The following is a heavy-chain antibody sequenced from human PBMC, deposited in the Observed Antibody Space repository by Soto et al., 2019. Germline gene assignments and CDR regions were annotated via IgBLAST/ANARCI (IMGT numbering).Heavy chain of an antibody. CDR3: ARDLPDYGGNSCDSCGN. J-gene: IGHJ4*02. V-gene: IGHV1-69*12. CDR1: GGTFSSYA. D-gene: IGHD4-17*01. CDR2: IIPIFGTA. Sequence: QVQLVQSGAEVKKPGSSVKVSCKASGGTFSSYAISWVRQAPGQGLEWMGGIIPIFGTANYAQKFQGRVTITADESTSTAYMELSSLRSEDTAVYYCARDLPDYGGNSCDSCGNWGQGTLVTVSS.